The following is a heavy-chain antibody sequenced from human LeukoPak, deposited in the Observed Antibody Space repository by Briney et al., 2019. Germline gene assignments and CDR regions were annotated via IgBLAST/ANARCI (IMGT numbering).Heavy chain of an antibody. Sequence: SVKVSCKASGYTFTSYYMHWVRQAPGQGLEWMGIINPSGGSTSYAQKFQGRVTMTRDTSTSTVYMELSSLRFEDTAVYYCARGPVGYSSSWCLDYWGQGTLVTVSS. CDR2: INPSGGST. V-gene: IGHV1-46*01. J-gene: IGHJ4*02. CDR1: GYTFTSYY. CDR3: ARGPVGYSSSWCLDY. D-gene: IGHD6-13*01.